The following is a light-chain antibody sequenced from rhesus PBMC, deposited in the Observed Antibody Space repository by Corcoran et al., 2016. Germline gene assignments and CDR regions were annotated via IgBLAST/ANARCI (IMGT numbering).Light chain of an antibody. V-gene: IGKV1S8*01. Sequence: DIQMTQSPSALSASVGDRVTISCRASQNIYRNLAWYQQKPGKPPKLLIYAASILETGIPSRFSGSGSGTDFTLTIRSLQPEDSARYVCQQYSGNPLTFGGGTKGELK. J-gene: IGKJ4*01. CDR3: QQYSGNPLT. CDR1: QNIYRN. CDR2: AAS.